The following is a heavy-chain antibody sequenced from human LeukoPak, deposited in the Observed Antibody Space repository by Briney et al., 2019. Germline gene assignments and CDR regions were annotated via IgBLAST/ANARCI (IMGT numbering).Heavy chain of an antibody. CDR2: ISSSGSTI. J-gene: IGHJ5*02. CDR3: ARDRTRIAAAGPTPWFDP. V-gene: IGHV3-11*01. Sequence: TGGSLRLSCAASGFTFSDYYISWIRQAPGKGLEWVSYISSSGSTIYYADSVKGRFTISRDNAKNSLYLQMNILRAEDTAVYYGARDRTRIAAAGPTPWFDPWGQGTLVTVSS. D-gene: IGHD6-13*01. CDR1: GFTFSDYY.